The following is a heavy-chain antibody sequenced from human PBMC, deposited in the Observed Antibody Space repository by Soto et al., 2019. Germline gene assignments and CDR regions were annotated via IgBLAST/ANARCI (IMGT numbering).Heavy chain of an antibody. V-gene: IGHV1-2*04. CDR1: GYAFSEYY. CDR3: ARECGGATAILVYYYLYMDL. CDR2: INPNSGRT. Sequence: QVQLVQSGAEVKKPGASVKVSCKASGYAFSEYYIHWMRQAPGQGLEWLGWINPNSGRTKSAQQFPGWDAMSSETAIRAAYMENSWLKSDDTAVYYCARECGGATAILVYYYLYMDLWGKGTTVTVPS. D-gene: IGHD5-12*01. J-gene: IGHJ6*03.